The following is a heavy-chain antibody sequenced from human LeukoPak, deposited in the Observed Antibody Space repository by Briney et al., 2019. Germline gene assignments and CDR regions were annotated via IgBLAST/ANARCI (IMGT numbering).Heavy chain of an antibody. Sequence: GGSLRLSCAASGFTFSSYALGWVRQAPGKGLEWVSSIINSSYIYYADSVKGRFTISRDNTKNSLYLQMNSLRAEDTAVYYCARGPVAPFYGMDVWGQGTTVTVSS. J-gene: IGHJ6*02. D-gene: IGHD2-15*01. CDR3: ARGPVAPFYGMDV. V-gene: IGHV3-21*01. CDR2: IINSSYI. CDR1: GFTFSSYA.